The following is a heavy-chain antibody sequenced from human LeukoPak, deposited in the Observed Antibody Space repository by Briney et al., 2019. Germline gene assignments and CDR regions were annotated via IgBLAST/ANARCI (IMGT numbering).Heavy chain of an antibody. CDR2: ISYDGSNK. D-gene: IGHD2-15*01. V-gene: IGHV3-30*04. Sequence: GGSLRLSCAASGFTFSSYAMHWVRQAPGKGLEWVAVISYDGSNKYYADSVKGRFTISRDNSKSTLYLQMNSLRAEDTAVYYCARDRYCSGGSCHDYWGQGTLVTVSS. CDR1: GFTFSSYA. J-gene: IGHJ4*02. CDR3: ARDRYCSGGSCHDY.